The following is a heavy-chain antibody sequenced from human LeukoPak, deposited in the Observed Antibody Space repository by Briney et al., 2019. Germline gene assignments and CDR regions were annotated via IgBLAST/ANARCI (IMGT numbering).Heavy chain of an antibody. V-gene: IGHV1-8*01. J-gene: IGHJ4*02. Sequence: ASVKVSCKASGYTFITYDINWVRQATGQGLEWMGWMNPNSGNTGYAQKFQGRVTMTRNTSISTAFMELSGLRSEDTAVYFCARRNTAMVAGLDYWGQGSLVTVSS. CDR2: MNPNSGNT. CDR3: ARRNTAMVAGLDY. D-gene: IGHD5-18*01. CDR1: GYTFITYD.